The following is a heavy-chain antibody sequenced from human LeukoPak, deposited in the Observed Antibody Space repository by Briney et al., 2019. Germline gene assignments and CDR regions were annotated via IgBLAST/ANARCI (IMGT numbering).Heavy chain of an antibody. CDR3: ARCGYSRRWYCGY. J-gene: IGHJ4*02. CDR1: GFTFSSYW. CDR2: IKQDGSEK. V-gene: IGHV3-7*01. D-gene: IGHD6-19*01. Sequence: GGSLRLSCAASGFTFSSYWMSCVRQAPGKGLEWVANIKQDGSEKYYVDSVKGRFPISRDNPKNSLYLQRKSLRAEDTAVYYCARCGYSRRWYCGYWGQGTLVTVSS.